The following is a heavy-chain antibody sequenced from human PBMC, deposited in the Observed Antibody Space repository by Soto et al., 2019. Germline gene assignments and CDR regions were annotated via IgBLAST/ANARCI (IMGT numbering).Heavy chain of an antibody. CDR1: GDSVSSNTAA. CDR3: AKQTSDSTWYGGIDY. CDR2: TYYRSKWHN. D-gene: IGHD6-13*01. J-gene: IGHJ4*02. Sequence: SQTLSVTCAISGDSVSSNTAAWNWIRQSPSRGLEWLGRTYYRSKWHNDYAVSVKSRIIINPDTSKNHVSLQLNSVTPEDTAIYYCAKQTSDSTWYGGIDYWGQGTMVTVSS. V-gene: IGHV6-1*01.